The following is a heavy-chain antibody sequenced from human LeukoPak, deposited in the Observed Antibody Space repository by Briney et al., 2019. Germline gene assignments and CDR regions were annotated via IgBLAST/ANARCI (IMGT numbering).Heavy chain of an antibody. CDR3: AKSGCTTTCPAGD. D-gene: IGHD2-2*01. J-gene: IGHJ4*02. CDR2: ISGSGNST. CDR1: GFTFNNYA. V-gene: IGHV3-23*01. Sequence: GGSLRLSCAASGFTFNNYAMIWVRQAPGKGLEWVSVISGSGNSTYYADSVKGRFTISRDNSKNTLYLQMNSLRAEDTAVYYCAKSGCTTTCPAGDWGQGTLVTVSS.